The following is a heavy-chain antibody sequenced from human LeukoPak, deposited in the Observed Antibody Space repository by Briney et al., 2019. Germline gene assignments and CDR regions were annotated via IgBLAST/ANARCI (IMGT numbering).Heavy chain of an antibody. J-gene: IGHJ4*02. CDR2: ITFDGSNR. Sequence: GRSLRLSCAASGFTFSSYAMHWVRQAPGKGLEWVAVITFDGSNRYYADSVWGRFTISRDNSKNTLYLQMSSLRADDTAVYHCAKGGSGWSFFYWGLGTLVPVSS. CDR1: GFTFSSYA. D-gene: IGHD6-19*01. V-gene: IGHV3-30*18. CDR3: AKGGSGWSFFY.